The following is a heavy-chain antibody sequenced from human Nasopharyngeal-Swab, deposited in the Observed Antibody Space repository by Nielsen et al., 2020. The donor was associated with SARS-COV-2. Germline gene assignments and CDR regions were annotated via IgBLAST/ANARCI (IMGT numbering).Heavy chain of an antibody. CDR1: GFTVSSNY. D-gene: IGHD2-8*01. V-gene: IGHV3-66*01. CDR2: IYSGGST. CDR3: ARDRTDYCTNGVCYPASYYYGMDV. J-gene: IGHJ6*02. Sequence: GESPKISCAASGFTVSSNYMSWVRQAPGKGLEWVSVIYSGGSTYYADSVKGRFTISRDNSKNTLYLQMNSLRAEDTAVYYCARDRTDYCTNGVCYPASYYYGMDVWGQGTTVTVSS.